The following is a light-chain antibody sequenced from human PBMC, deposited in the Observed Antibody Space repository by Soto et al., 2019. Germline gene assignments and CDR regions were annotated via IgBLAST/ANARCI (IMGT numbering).Light chain of an antibody. CDR3: QQFGNSPWT. V-gene: IGKV3-20*01. CDR2: GTS. Sequence: EIVLTQSPGRLSLSPGDRATLSCRASQSVPSTYFAWYQQKSGQPPRLLISGTSNRATGIPDRFSGSGSGRDFTLTISRLEPEDFAVYFCQQFGNSPWTFGQGTNVDIK. J-gene: IGKJ1*01. CDR1: QSVPSTY.